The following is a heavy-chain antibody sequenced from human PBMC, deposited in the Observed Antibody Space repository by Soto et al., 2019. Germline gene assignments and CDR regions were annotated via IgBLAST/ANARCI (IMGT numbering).Heavy chain of an antibody. J-gene: IGHJ3*02. CDR2: IRGRGGST. Sequence: EVQLLESGGGLVQPGGSLRLSCAASGFTFSSYAMSWVRQAPGKGLEWFSAIRGRGGSTYYAESVKGRFTISRDNSKNTLYVQMNSLRAEDTAVYYCATYGDGDAFDIWGQGTMVTVSS. V-gene: IGHV3-23*01. CDR1: GFTFSSYA. CDR3: ATYGDGDAFDI. D-gene: IGHD4-17*01.